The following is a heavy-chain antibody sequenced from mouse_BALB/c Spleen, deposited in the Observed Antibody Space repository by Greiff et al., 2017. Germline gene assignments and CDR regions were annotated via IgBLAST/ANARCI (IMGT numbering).Heavy chain of an antibody. J-gene: IGHJ3*01. CDR1: GFSFSGYF. V-gene: IGHV1-20*02. D-gene: IGHD6-1*01. CDR2: INPYDGDT. CDR3: AASFAY. Sequence: VQLLQSGPELVKPGASVKISCKASGFSFSGYFMNWVLQSPGKSLEWIGRINPYDGDTFYHQTFKGKSTLTVDKSSSTAYMELRSLASEDSAVYYCAASFAYWGQGTLVTVSA.